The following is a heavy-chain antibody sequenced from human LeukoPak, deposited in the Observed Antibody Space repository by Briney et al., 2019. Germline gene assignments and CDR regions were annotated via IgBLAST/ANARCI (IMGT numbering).Heavy chain of an antibody. Sequence: SETLSLTCAVYGGSFSGYYWSWIRQPPGKGLEWIGEINHSGSTNYNPSLKSRVTISVDTSKNQFSLKLSSVTAADTAVYYCGRGVIVVVIRRPNWFDPWGQGTLVTVSS. CDR2: INHSGST. CDR1: GGSFSGYY. V-gene: IGHV4-34*01. CDR3: GRGVIVVVIRRPNWFDP. J-gene: IGHJ5*02. D-gene: IGHD3-22*01.